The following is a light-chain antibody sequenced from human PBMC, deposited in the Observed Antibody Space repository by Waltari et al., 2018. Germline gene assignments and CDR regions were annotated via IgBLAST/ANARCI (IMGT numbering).Light chain of an antibody. Sequence: QSALTQPASVSGSPGQAITISCTGTSGDVGAYKYVSWYQQHPGKVPKLMIYEVSNRPAGVSDRFSGSKSGNTASLTISGFQAEDEADYYCSSYTRTRTYVFGTGTKVTVL. J-gene: IGLJ1*01. CDR3: SSYTRTRTYV. CDR2: EVS. CDR1: SGDVGAYKY. V-gene: IGLV2-14*01.